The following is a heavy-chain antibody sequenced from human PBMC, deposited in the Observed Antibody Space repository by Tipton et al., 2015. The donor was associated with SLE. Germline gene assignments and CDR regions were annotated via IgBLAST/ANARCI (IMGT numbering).Heavy chain of an antibody. CDR2: INHSGST. CDR3: ARGWVAGYFDY. V-gene: IGHV4-34*01. Sequence: TLSLTCAVYGGSFSGYYWSWIRQPPGKGLEWIGEINHSGSTNYNPSLKSRVTISVDTSKNQFSLKLSSVTAADTAVHYCARGWVAGYFDYWGQGTLVTVSS. D-gene: IGHD6-19*01. J-gene: IGHJ4*02. CDR1: GGSFSGYY.